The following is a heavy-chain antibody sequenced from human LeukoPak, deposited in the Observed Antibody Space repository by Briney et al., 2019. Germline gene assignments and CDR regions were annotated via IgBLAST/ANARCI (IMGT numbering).Heavy chain of an antibody. CDR3: TTEASYAPLDY. CDR2: IKSKTDGGTT. Sequence: GGSLRLSCAASGFTFSSYAMSWVRQAPGKGLEWVGRIKSKTDGGTTDYAAPVKGRFTISRDDSKNTLYLQMNSLKTEDTAVYYCTTEASYAPLDYWGQGTLVTVSS. V-gene: IGHV3-15*01. J-gene: IGHJ4*02. D-gene: IGHD2-2*01. CDR1: GFTFSSYA.